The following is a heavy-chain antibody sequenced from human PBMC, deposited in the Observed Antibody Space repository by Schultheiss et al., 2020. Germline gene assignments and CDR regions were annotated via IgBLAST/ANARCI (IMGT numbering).Heavy chain of an antibody. Sequence: SETLSLTCAVYGGSFSGYYWSWIRQPPGKGLEWIGYISHSGSTNYNSSLKSRVTISVDTSKNQFSLKLSSVTAADTAVYYCARVKWPYYFDYWGQGTLVTVSS. D-gene: IGHD5-12*01. CDR2: ISHSGST. CDR1: GGSFSGYY. V-gene: IGHV4-59*01. J-gene: IGHJ4*02. CDR3: ARVKWPYYFDY.